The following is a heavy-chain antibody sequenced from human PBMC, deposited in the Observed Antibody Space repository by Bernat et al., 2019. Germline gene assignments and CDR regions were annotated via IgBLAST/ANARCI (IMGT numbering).Heavy chain of an antibody. CDR2: IWYDGSNK. Sequence: QVQLVESGGGVVQPGRSLRLSCAASGFTFSSYGMHWVRQAPGKGLEWVAVIWYDGSNKYYADSVQGRFTISRDNSKNTLYLPMNSLSAEDTAVYYCARGPVAGTGNDYWGQGTLVTVSS. CDR1: GFTFSSYG. J-gene: IGHJ4*02. CDR3: ARGPVAGTGNDY. D-gene: IGHD6-19*01. V-gene: IGHV3-33*01.